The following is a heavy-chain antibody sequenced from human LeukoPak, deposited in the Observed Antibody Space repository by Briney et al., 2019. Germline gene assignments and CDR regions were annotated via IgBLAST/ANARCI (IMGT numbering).Heavy chain of an antibody. CDR2: INNSGGST. CDR3: AKLSRAPGEEQRDY. Sequence: GGSLRLSCAASGFTFSSYAMSWVRQAPGKGLEWVSSINNSGGSTYYEASVKGRFTISRDNSKNTLYLQMNSLRAEDTAVYYCAKLSRAPGEEQRDYWGQGTLVTVSS. J-gene: IGHJ4*02. CDR1: GFTFSSYA. D-gene: IGHD1-26*01. V-gene: IGHV3-23*01.